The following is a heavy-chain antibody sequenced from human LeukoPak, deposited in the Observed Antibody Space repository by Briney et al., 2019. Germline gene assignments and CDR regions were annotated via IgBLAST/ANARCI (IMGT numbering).Heavy chain of an antibody. J-gene: IGHJ5*02. CDR3: ARDYDYVWGSYRYTPWFDP. V-gene: IGHV1-46*01. CDR2: INPSGGST. CDR1: GYTFTSYY. Sequence: GASVKVSCKASGYTFTSYYMHWVRQAPGQGLEWMGIINPSGGSTSYAQKFQGRVTMTRDTSTSTVYMELSSLRSEDTAAYYCARDYDYVWGSYRYTPWFDPWGQGTLVTVSS. D-gene: IGHD3-16*02.